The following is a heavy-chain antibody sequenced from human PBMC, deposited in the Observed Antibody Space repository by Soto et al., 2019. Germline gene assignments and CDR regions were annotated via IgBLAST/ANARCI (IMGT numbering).Heavy chain of an antibody. Sequence: PSETLSLTCTVSGGPISSSSYYWGWIRQPPGKGLEWIGSIYYSGSTYYNPSLKSRVTISVDTSKNQFSLKLSSVTAADTAVYYCARPSSSWYGFDYWGQGTLVTVSS. CDR3: ARPSSSWYGFDY. CDR2: IYYSGST. J-gene: IGHJ4*02. CDR1: GGPISSSSYY. V-gene: IGHV4-39*01. D-gene: IGHD6-13*01.